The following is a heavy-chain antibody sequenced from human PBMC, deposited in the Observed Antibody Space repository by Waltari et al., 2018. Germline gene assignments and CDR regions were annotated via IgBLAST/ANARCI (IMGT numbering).Heavy chain of an antibody. V-gene: IGHV4-38-2*02. CDR2: IYHSGST. Sequence: QVQLQESGPGLVKPSETLSLTCTVSGYSISSGYYWGWIRQPPGKGLEWIGSIYHSGSTYYNPSLKSRVTISVDTSKNQFSLKLSSVTAADTAVYYCARESVYCSSTSCYPDAGDYWGQGTLVTVSS. CDR3: ARESVYCSSTSCYPDAGDY. CDR1: GYSISSGYY. D-gene: IGHD2-2*01. J-gene: IGHJ4*02.